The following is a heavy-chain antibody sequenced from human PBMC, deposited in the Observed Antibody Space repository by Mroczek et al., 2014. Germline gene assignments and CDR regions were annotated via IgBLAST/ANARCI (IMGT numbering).Heavy chain of an antibody. V-gene: IGHV4-31*03. Sequence: VQLVESGPGLVKPSQTLSLTCTVSGGSISSGGYYWSWIRQHPGKGLEWIGYIYYSGSTYYNPSLKSRVTISVDTSKNQFSLKLSSVTAADTAVYYCARDTPMGDYGSGSYYIPYYYGMDVWGQGTTVTVSS. D-gene: IGHD3-10*01. J-gene: IGHJ6*02. CDR3: ARDTPMGDYGSGSYYIPYYYGMDV. CDR2: IYYSGST. CDR1: GGSISSGGYY.